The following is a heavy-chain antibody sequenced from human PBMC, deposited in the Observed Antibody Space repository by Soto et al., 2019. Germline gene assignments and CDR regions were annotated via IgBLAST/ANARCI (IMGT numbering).Heavy chain of an antibody. CDR3: ARTLGPQVTGYADSDYRWTIDQ. CDR1: GGSMSNTYYF. J-gene: IGHJ4*02. D-gene: IGHD4-4*01. V-gene: IGHV4-39*01. Sequence: SETLSLTCTVSGGSMSNTYYFWVWIRQTQWLDPKGIRSLCYTRHYNYNPSILSRVTVSTYTNKNQFFLRLTSATAADTGVYFCARTLGPQVTGYADSDYRWTIDQWGQGTLVTVSS. CDR2: LCYTRHY.